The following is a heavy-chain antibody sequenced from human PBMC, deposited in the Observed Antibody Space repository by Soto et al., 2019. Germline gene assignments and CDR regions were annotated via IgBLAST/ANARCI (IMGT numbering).Heavy chain of an antibody. CDR2: IYYSGST. CDR1: GGSISSGDYY. Sequence: QVQLQESGPGLVKPSQTLSPTCTVSGGSISSGDYYWSWIRQPPGKGLEWIGYIYYSGSTYYNPSLKSRVTISVDTSKNQFSLKLSSVTAADTAVYYCARKGQDLVVVAATHWFDPWGQGTLVTVSS. D-gene: IGHD2-15*01. V-gene: IGHV4-30-4*01. J-gene: IGHJ5*02. CDR3: ARKGQDLVVVAATHWFDP.